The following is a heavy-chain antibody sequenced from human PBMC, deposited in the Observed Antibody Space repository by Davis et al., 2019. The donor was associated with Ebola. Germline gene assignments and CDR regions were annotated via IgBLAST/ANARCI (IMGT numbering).Heavy chain of an antibody. V-gene: IGHV3-30*18. J-gene: IGHJ6*02. Sequence: GESLKISCAASGFTFDDYAMHWVRQAPGKGLEWVAVISYDGSNKYYADSVKGRFTISRDNSKNTLYLQMNSLRAEDTAVYYCAKDLVGFGELFYYYYGMDVWGQGTTVTVSS. CDR1: GFTFDDYA. CDR3: AKDLVGFGELFYYYYGMDV. D-gene: IGHD3-10*01. CDR2: ISYDGSNK.